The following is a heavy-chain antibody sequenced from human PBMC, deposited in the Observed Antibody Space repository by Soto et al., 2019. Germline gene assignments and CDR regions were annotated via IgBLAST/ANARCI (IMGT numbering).Heavy chain of an antibody. V-gene: IGHV3-30*03. CDR3: AIALVVDSSRDH. D-gene: IGHD3-22*01. J-gene: IGHJ4*02. Sequence: QVHLVESGGGVVQSGRPLRLSCVGSGFTFSNNAMHWVRQAPGKGLERVAFISYDASEIFYADSVKGRFTIARDNPKNALFLHMHSPRADDPAVYSCAIALVVDSSRDHWGQGTLVTVSS. CDR2: ISYDASEI. CDR1: GFTFSNNA.